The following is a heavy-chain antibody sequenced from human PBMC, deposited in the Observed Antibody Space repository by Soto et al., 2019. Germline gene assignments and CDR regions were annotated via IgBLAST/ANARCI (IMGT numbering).Heavy chain of an antibody. CDR2: IIPILGIA. D-gene: IGHD5-12*01. CDR1: GGTFSSYT. CDR3: ARGTGYDPNFDY. V-gene: IGHV1-69*02. J-gene: IGHJ4*02. Sequence: QVQLVQSGAEVKKPGSSVKVSCKASGGTFSSYTISWVRQAPGQGLEWMGRIIPILGIANYAQKFQGRVMITADKSTSTAYMELSSLRSEDTAVYYCARGTGYDPNFDYWGQGTLVTVSS.